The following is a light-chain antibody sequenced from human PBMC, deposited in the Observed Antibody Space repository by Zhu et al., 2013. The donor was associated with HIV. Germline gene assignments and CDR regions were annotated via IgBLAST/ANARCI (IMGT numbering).Light chain of an antibody. V-gene: IGLV1-40*01. Sequence: QSVLTQPPSVSGAPGQRVTISCTGSSSNIGAGYDVHWYQQLPGTAPKLLIYGNSNRPSGVPDRFPGSKSGTSASLAITGLQAEDEADYYCQSYDSSPHVVFGGGTKLTVL. J-gene: IGLJ2*01. CDR3: QSYDSSPHVV. CDR1: SSNIGAGYD. CDR2: GNS.